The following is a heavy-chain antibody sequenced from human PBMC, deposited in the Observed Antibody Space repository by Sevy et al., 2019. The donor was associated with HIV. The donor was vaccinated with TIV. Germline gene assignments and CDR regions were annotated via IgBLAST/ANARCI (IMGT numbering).Heavy chain of an antibody. J-gene: IGHJ4*02. CDR1: GGSISSYY. CDR2: IYTSGST. V-gene: IGHV4-4*07. CDR3: ARGRGPKLIGYFDY. D-gene: IGHD1-1*01. Sequence: SETLSLTCTVSGGSISSYYWSWIRQPAGKGLEWIGRIYTSGSTNYNPSLKSRVTMSVDTSKNQYSLKLSSVTAADTAVYYCARGRGPKLIGYFDYWGQGTLVTVSS.